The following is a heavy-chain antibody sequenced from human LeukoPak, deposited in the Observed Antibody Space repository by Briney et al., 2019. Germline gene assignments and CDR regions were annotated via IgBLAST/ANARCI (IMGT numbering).Heavy chain of an antibody. D-gene: IGHD3-10*01. J-gene: IGHJ6*02. V-gene: IGHV3-21*01. Sequence: GGSLRLSCAASGFTFSSYSMKWVRQAPGKGLEWVSSISSSSSSHIYYAESVKGRFTISRDNAKNSLYLQMNSLRAEDTAVYYCARADYYASGSYYPPDYYGMDVWGQGTTVTVSS. CDR2: ISSSSSSHI. CDR1: GFTFSSYS. CDR3: ARADYYASGSYYPPDYYGMDV.